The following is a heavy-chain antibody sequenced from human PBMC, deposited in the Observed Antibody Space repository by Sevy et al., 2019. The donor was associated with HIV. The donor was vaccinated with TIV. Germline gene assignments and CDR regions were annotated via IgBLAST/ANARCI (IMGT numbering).Heavy chain of an antibody. CDR3: ARAPRPRVVGAPRAFDI. D-gene: IGHD2-2*01. CDR1: GFTFSSYE. J-gene: IGHJ3*02. Sequence: GGSLRLSCAASGFTFSSYEMNWVRQAPGKGLEWVSYISSSGSTIYYADSVKCRFTISRDNAKNSLYLQMNSLRAEDTAVYYCARAPRPRVVGAPRAFDIWGQGTMVTVSS. V-gene: IGHV3-48*03. CDR2: ISSSGSTI.